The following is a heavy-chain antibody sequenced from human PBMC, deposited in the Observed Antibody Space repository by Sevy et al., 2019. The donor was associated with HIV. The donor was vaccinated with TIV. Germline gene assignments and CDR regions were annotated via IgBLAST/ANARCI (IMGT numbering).Heavy chain of an antibody. CDR1: GYTFNNYY. Sequence: ASVKVSCKASGYTFNNYYIHWVRQAPGQGLEWMGVMNPSGGSTYYAQIFQGRVTMTRDTLMSTVYMELSSLRSEDTAVYFCARGDGTGRCLDYWGHGTLVTVSS. CDR2: MNPSGGST. V-gene: IGHV1-46*02. CDR3: ARGDGTGRCLDY. D-gene: IGHD6-13*01. J-gene: IGHJ4*01.